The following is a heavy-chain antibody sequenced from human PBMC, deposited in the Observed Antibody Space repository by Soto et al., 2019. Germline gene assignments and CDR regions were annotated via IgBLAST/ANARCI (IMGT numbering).Heavy chain of an antibody. J-gene: IGHJ3*02. CDR3: ARVWGPDAFDI. V-gene: IGHV3-74*01. D-gene: IGHD7-27*01. CDR2: INSDGGST. Sequence: GGSLRLSCAASGFTFSSYWRHWVRQAPGKGLVWVSRINSDGGSTSYADSVKGRFTISRDNAKNTLYLQMNSLRAEDTAVYYCARVWGPDAFDIWGQGTMVTVSS. CDR1: GFTFSSYW.